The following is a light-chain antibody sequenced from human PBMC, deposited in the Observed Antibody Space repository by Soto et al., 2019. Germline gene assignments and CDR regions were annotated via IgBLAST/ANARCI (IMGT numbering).Light chain of an antibody. CDR2: GAS. CDR1: QSVSSD. Sequence: EIVMTQSPATLSVSPGARDPLSCRASQSVSSDLAWYHQNPGQAPRLLIYGASTRATVIPARFSGSGSGTEFTLTISSLQSEDFAVYYCQQYKNWPLTFGQGTKVDI. V-gene: IGKV3-15*01. J-gene: IGKJ1*01. CDR3: QQYKNWPLT.